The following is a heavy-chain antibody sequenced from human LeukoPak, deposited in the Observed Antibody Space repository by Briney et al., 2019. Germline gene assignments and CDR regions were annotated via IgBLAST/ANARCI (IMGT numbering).Heavy chain of an antibody. CDR3: ARECVYYGSGSYCWFDP. Sequence: SVKVSCKASGGTFSSYAISWVRQAPGQGLEWMGGIIPIFGTANYAQKFQGRVTITADESTSTAYMELSSLRSEDTAVYYCARECVYYGSGSYCWFDPWGQGTLVTVSS. D-gene: IGHD3-10*01. CDR1: GGTFSSYA. CDR2: IIPIFGTA. V-gene: IGHV1-69*01. J-gene: IGHJ5*02.